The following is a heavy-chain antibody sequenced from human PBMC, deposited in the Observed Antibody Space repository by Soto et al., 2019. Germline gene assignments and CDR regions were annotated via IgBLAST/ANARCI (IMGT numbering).Heavy chain of an antibody. Sequence: QVQLVQSGAEVKKPGSSVKVSCKASGGTFSSYAISWVRQAPGQGLEWMGGIIPIFGTANYAQKFQGRVTITAPESTSTAYRKLSTGRSEHTAVYNCARVTRLWFWELLSGGAYYYGMDVWGQGTTVTVSS. CDR3: ARVTRLWFWELLSGGAYYYGMDV. CDR1: GGTFSSYA. V-gene: IGHV1-69*01. J-gene: IGHJ6*02. D-gene: IGHD3-10*01. CDR2: IIPIFGTA.